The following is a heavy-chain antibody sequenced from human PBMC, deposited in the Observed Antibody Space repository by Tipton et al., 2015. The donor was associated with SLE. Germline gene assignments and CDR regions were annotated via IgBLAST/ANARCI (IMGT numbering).Heavy chain of an antibody. CDR3: ARVRGRVLTDAFDI. CDR1: GGTFSSYA. D-gene: IGHD1-1*01. J-gene: IGHJ3*02. CDR2: ISAYNGNT. Sequence: QSGAEVKKPGSSVKVSCKASGGTFSSYAISWVRQAPGQGLEWMGWISAYNGNTNYAQKVQGRVTMTTDTSTSTAYMELRSLRSDDTAVYYCARVRGRVLTDAFDIWGQGTMVTVSS. V-gene: IGHV1-18*01.